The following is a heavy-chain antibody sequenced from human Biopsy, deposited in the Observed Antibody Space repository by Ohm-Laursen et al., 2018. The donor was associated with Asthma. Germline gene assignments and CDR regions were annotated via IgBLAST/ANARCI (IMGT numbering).Heavy chain of an antibody. CDR2: VYWTGST. J-gene: IGHJ4*02. Sequence: SETPSLTCSVYGGSISCFYWSWIRPSPEKGLEWMGDVYWTGSTNYNPSLKSRTTMSVDTSKNRMFLELTSVTAADTAIYYCVRAVRNEQWLAPFDYWGQGKPVTVSS. CDR1: GGSISCFY. CDR3: VRAVRNEQWLAPFDY. V-gene: IGHV4-59*01. D-gene: IGHD6-19*01.